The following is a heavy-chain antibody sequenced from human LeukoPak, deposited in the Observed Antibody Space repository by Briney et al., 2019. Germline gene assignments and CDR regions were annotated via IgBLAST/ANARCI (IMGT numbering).Heavy chain of an antibody. V-gene: IGHV4-61*08. Sequence: SSETLSLTCAVSGGSISSGGYSWSWIRQPPGKGLEWIGYIYYTGITRHNPSLKSRLTISVDTSKNQFSLKLSSVTAADTAVYYCARDASDYYGSTGNYFPFDYWGQGTLVTVSS. D-gene: IGHD3-22*01. J-gene: IGHJ4*02. CDR3: ARDASDYYGSTGNYFPFDY. CDR1: GGSISSGGYS. CDR2: IYYTGIT.